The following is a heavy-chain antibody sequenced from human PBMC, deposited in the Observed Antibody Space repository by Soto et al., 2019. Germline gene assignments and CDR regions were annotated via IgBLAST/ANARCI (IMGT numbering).Heavy chain of an antibody. CDR3: ASQPAAGQEDWFDP. V-gene: IGHV3-23*01. D-gene: IGHD6-13*01. Sequence: GESLKISCAASGFTFSSYAMSWVRQAPVKGLEWVSVISGSGGSTCYADSVTGRFTISRDNSKNTLYLHMNSLRAEDTAVYYCASQPAAGQEDWFDPWGQGTLVTVSS. J-gene: IGHJ5*02. CDR1: GFTFSSYA. CDR2: ISGSGGST.